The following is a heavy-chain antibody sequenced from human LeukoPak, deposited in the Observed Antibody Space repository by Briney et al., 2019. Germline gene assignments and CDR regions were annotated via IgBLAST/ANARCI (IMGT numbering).Heavy chain of an antibody. CDR1: GFSFSTYA. V-gene: IGHV3-23*05. D-gene: IGHD7-27*01. Sequence: GGSLRLSCAASGFSFSTYAMSWVRQAPGKGLEWVSAISNNGDYTYYVDSVKGRFTISRDNSRNTLYLQMNSLRAEDTAVYSCAKGESNWGTSPPFDYWGQGTLVTVSS. CDR3: AKGESNWGTSPPFDY. CDR2: ISNNGDYT. J-gene: IGHJ4*02.